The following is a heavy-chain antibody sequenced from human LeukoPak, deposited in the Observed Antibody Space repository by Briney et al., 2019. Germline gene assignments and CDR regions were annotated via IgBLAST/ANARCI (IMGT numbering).Heavy chain of an antibody. V-gene: IGHV3-21*04. D-gene: IGHD2-21*02. J-gene: IGHJ4*02. CDR1: GFTFSSYT. CDR2: ISSSSRYI. CDR3: AKHLLVVVTASSSD. Sequence: GGSLRLSCAASGFTFSSYTMNWVRQAPGKGLEWVSSISSSSRYIYYADSVEGRFTVSRDNSKNTLYLEMRSLRAEDTAVYYCAKHLLVVVTASSSDWGQGTLVTVSS.